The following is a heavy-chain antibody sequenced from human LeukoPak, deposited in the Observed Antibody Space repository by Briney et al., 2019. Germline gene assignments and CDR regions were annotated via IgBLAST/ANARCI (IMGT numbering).Heavy chain of an antibody. CDR3: AKPPRVVVVTAFDS. CDR1: GFTFSSYW. CDR2: IKQDGSEK. V-gene: IGHV3-7*03. D-gene: IGHD2-21*02. Sequence: GGSLRLSCAASGFTFSSYWMSWVRQAPGKGLEWVANIKQDGSEKYYVDSVKGRFTISRDNAKNMVYVQMNSLRAEDTAVYFCAKPPRVVVVTAFDSWGQGTLVTVSS. J-gene: IGHJ4*02.